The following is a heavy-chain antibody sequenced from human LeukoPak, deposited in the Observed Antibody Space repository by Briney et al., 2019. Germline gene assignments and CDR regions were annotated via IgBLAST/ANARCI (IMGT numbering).Heavy chain of an antibody. CDR1: GFTFSSYW. Sequence: GGSLRLSCAASGFTFSSYWMSWVRQAPGKGLEWVANIKQDGSEKYYVDSVKGRFTISRDNAKNSLYLQMNSLRAEDTAVYYCARIFRYYDILTGYIFDYWGQGTLVTVSS. CDR2: IKQDGSEK. CDR3: ARIFRYYDILTGYIFDY. V-gene: IGHV3-7*01. D-gene: IGHD3-9*01. J-gene: IGHJ4*02.